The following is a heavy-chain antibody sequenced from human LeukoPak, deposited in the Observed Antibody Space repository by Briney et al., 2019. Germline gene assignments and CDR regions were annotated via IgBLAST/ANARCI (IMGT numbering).Heavy chain of an antibody. CDR3: ARDFAATGDYYYYMDV. D-gene: IGHD2-15*01. V-gene: IGHV3-11*04. CDR2: ISSSGDTM. Sequence: GGSLRLSCAASGFSFSDYYMSWIRQAPGKGLEWVSYISSSGDTMSYADSVKGRFTISRDNAKNSLYLQMSSLRAEDAAIYYCARDFAATGDYYYYMDVWGKGTTVTVSS. J-gene: IGHJ6*03. CDR1: GFSFSDYY.